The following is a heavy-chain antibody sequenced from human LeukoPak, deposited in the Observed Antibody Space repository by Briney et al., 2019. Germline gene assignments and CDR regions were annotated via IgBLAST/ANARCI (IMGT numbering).Heavy chain of an antibody. CDR3: ARTTYYYDSSGYYSDPYDAFDI. D-gene: IGHD3-22*01. J-gene: IGHJ3*02. Sequence: GESLKISCKGSGYSFTSYWIGWVRQLPGKGLEWMGIIYPGDSDTRYSPSFQGQVTISADKSISTACLQWSSLKASDTAMYYCARTTYYYDSSGYYSDPYDAFDIWGQGTMVTVSS. CDR2: IYPGDSDT. V-gene: IGHV5-51*01. CDR1: GYSFTSYW.